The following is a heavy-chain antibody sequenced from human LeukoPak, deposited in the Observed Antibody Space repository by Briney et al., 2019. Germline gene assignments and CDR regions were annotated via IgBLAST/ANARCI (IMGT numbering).Heavy chain of an antibody. J-gene: IGHJ4*02. CDR3: ARGVDYPFWSGYPPRPYYFDY. D-gene: IGHD3-3*01. V-gene: IGHV4-34*01. CDR1: GGSFSGYY. CDR2: INHSGST. Sequence: PSETLSLTCAVYGGSFSGYYWSWIRQPPGKGLEWIGEINHSGSTNYNPSLKSRVTISVDTSKNQFSLKLSSVTAADTAVYYCARGVDYPFWSGYPPRPYYFDYWGQGTLVTVSS.